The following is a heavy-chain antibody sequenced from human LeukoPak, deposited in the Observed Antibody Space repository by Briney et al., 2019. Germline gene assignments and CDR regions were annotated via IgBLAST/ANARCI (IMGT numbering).Heavy chain of an antibody. J-gene: IGHJ6*03. V-gene: IGHV3-49*03. CDR2: IRSKAYGGTT. Sequence: GGSLRLSCTASGFTFGDYAMSWFRQAPGKGLEWVGFIRSKAYGGTTEYAASVKGRFTISRDDSKSIAYLQMNSLKTEDTAVYYCTRVVGPDYYYYMDVWGKGTTVTVSS. CDR3: TRVVGPDYYYYMDV. CDR1: GFTFGDYA.